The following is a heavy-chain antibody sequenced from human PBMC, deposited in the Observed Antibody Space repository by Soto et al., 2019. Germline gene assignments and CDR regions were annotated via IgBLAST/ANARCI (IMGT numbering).Heavy chain of an antibody. J-gene: IGHJ6*02. D-gene: IGHD3-10*01. CDR1: GVNFSGYY. V-gene: IGHV4-34*01. Sequence: SETLSLTSAVYGVNFSGYYWSWIRQPPGKGLEWIGEINHSGSTNYNPSLKSRVTISVDTSKNQFSLKLSSVTAADTAVYYCASWRGSGSYKWPYYYYGMDVWGQGTTVTVSS. CDR2: INHSGST. CDR3: ASWRGSGSYKWPYYYYGMDV.